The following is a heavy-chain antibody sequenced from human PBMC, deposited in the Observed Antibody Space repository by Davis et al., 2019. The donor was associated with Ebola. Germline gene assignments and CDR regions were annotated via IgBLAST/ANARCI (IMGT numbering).Heavy chain of an antibody. CDR2: LDPESGER. V-gene: IGHV1-24*01. CDR3: VTGSRREIEYLYQ. J-gene: IGHJ1*01. D-gene: IGHD3-10*01. CDR1: GYVFSKFS. Sequence: AASVKVSCKTAGYVFSKFSISWVRQAPGQGLEWVGCLDPESGERVYAQTFQGRVTMTEDTSTDTAYMALSSLRSDDTAVFYCVTGSRREIEYLYQWGQGTLVTVSS.